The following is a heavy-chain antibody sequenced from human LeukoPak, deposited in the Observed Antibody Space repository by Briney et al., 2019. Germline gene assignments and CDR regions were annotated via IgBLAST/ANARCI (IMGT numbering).Heavy chain of an antibody. D-gene: IGHD3-10*01. Sequence: ASVKVSCKASGYTFTGYYMHWVRHAPGQGLEWMGWINPNSGGTNYAQKFQGRVTMTRDTSISTAYMELNRLRSDDTAVYYCARDRDYGSGIFDYWGQGTLVTVSS. V-gene: IGHV1-2*02. J-gene: IGHJ4*02. CDR1: GYTFTGYY. CDR3: ARDRDYGSGIFDY. CDR2: INPNSGGT.